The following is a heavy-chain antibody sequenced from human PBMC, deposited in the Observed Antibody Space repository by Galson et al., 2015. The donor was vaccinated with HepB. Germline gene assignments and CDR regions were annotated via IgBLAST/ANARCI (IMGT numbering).Heavy chain of an antibody. D-gene: IGHD2-2*01. Sequence: SVKVSCKASGYTFTSYYMHWVRQAPGQGLEWMGIINPSGGSTSYAQKFQGRVTMTRDTSTSTVYMELSSLRSEDTAVYYCARDGGVFSVVVLQYFQHWGQGTLVTVSS. CDR2: INPSGGST. V-gene: IGHV1-46*01. CDR3: ARDGGVFSVVVLQYFQH. CDR1: GYTFTSYY. J-gene: IGHJ1*01.